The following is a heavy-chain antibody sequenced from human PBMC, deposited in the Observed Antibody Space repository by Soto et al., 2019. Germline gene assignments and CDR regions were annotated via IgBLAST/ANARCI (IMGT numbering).Heavy chain of an antibody. CDR2: ISGSGGST. Sequence: PGGSVRRSYAACGFTVSSYGRSWVRQATGKGLEWVSAISGSGGSTYYADSVKGRFTISRDNSKNTLYLQMNSLRAEDTAVYYCAKELTVTYYYEDGRPSDAFDIWGQGTMVTVSS. CDR1: GFTVSSYG. CDR3: AKELTVTYYYEDGRPSDAFDI. D-gene: IGHD3-22*01. V-gene: IGHV3-23*01. J-gene: IGHJ3*02.